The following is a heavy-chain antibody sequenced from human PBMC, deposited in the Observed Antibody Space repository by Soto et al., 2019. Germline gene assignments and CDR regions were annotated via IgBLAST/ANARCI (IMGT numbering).Heavy chain of an antibody. D-gene: IGHD5-18*01. CDR2: ISSSGDDI. Sequence: EEQLVESGGGLVRPGGSLRLSCAASGFTFSSDSMNWVRQAPGKGLEWVSSISSSGDDIHYADSVKGRFTISRDNAGNSLYLQMNSLRAEDTAVYYCAVSGYYYGYFFDYWGQGTLVTVSS. V-gene: IGHV3-21*01. J-gene: IGHJ4*02. CDR3: AVSGYYYGYFFDY. CDR1: GFTFSSDS.